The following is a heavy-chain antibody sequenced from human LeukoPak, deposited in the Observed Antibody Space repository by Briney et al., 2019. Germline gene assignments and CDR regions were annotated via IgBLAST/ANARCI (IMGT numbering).Heavy chain of an antibody. CDR1: GFTFSSYW. V-gene: IGHV3-74*01. J-gene: IGHJ4*02. D-gene: IGHD6-13*01. CDR3: ASSYSSSWYRVY. Sequence: AGGSLRLSCAASGFTFSSYWVHWVRQAPGKGLVWVSRINSDGSSTSYADSVKGRFTISRDNAKNTLYLQMNSLRAEDTAVYYCASSYSSSWYRVYWGQGTLVTVSS. CDR2: INSDGSST.